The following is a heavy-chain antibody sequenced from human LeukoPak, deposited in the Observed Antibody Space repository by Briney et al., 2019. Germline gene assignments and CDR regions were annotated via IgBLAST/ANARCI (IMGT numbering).Heavy chain of an antibody. J-gene: IGHJ4*02. D-gene: IGHD6-13*01. V-gene: IGHV1-2*02. CDR2: INPNSGGT. Sequence: ASVKVSCKASGYTFTAYYMHWVRQAPGQGLEWMGWINPNSGGTAYAQKFQGRVTMTRDTSISTAYMELGRLRSDDTAVYYCARDGVGISTTFDYWGQGTLVTVSS. CDR3: ARDGVGISTTFDY. CDR1: GYTFTAYY.